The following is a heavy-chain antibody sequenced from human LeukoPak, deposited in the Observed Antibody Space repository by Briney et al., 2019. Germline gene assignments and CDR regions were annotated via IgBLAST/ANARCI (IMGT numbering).Heavy chain of an antibody. CDR3: ARGSGSSAGFDF. V-gene: IGHV4-39*01. D-gene: IGHD3-10*01. CDR1: VGSISSSSYY. J-gene: IGHJ4*02. CDR2: IYYTGST. Sequence: PSETLSLTCTVSVGSISSSSYYWGWIRQPPGKGLEWIGSIYYTGSTYYSPSLKSRVTISVDTSKNQFSLKLTSVTAADTAVYYCARGSGSSAGFDFWGQGTLVTVSS.